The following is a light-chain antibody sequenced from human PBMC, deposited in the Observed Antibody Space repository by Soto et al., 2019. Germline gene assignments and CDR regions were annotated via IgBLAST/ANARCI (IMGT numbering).Light chain of an antibody. CDR3: QKRSNWPLT. J-gene: IGKJ4*01. CDR2: DAS. Sequence: EIVLTQSPATLSLAPGERAILSCRASQSVSSSLACYQQKPGQAPRLLIYDASDRATGIPARFSGIGSGTDFTLTTTSLEPDDFAVYYCQKRSNWPLTFGGGTKVEIK. V-gene: IGKV3-11*01. CDR1: QSVSSS.